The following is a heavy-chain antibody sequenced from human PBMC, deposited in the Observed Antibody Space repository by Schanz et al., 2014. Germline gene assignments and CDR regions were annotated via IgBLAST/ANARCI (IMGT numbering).Heavy chain of an antibody. CDR3: AIDSTHIDIVLVPTAIDY. D-gene: IGHD2-2*01. Sequence: QVQLVESGGGVVQPGRSLRLSCAASGFTFSSYGMHWVRQAPGKGLEWVAAMSYDGSIKYYGDSVKGRFTISRDNSKNTLYLHMNTLRSEDTAVYYCAIDSTHIDIVLVPTAIDYWGQGTLVTVSS. J-gene: IGHJ4*02. CDR1: GFTFSSYG. CDR2: MSYDGSIK. V-gene: IGHV3-30*03.